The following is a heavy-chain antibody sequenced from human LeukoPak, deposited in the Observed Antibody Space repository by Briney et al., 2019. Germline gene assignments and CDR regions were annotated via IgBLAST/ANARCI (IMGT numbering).Heavy chain of an antibody. V-gene: IGHV5-51*01. J-gene: IGHJ6*04. CDR3: ARRSQILWWLDV. CDR1: GYSFTTYW. CDR2: IYPGDSDT. D-gene: IGHD2-21*01. Sequence: GESLKISCKASGYSFTTYWIGWVSQMPGKDLEWMGIIYPGDSDTRYSPSFQGQVTISADKSISTAYLQWNSLKTSDTAIYYCARRSQILWWLDVWGKGTTVTVSS.